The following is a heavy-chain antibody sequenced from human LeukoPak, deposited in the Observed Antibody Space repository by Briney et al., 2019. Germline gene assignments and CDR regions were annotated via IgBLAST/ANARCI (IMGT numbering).Heavy chain of an antibody. CDR3: AREVVATTLWDY. CDR2: INPNSGGT. V-gene: IGHV1-2*02. CDR1: GYTFTGYY. D-gene: IGHD5-12*01. Sequence: ASVKVSCKASGYTFTGYYMHWVRQAPGQGLEWMGWINPNSGGTNYAQKFQGRVTMTRDTSISTAYMELSRLRSGDTAVYYCAREVVATTLWDYWGQGTLVTVSS. J-gene: IGHJ4*02.